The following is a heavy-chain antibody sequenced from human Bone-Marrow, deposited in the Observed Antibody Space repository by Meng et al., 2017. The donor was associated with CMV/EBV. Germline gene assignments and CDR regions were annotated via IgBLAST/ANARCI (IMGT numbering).Heavy chain of an antibody. CDR1: GYTFTSYG. CDR3: AGGIVVAPYY. D-gene: IGHD2-2*01. J-gene: IGHJ4*02. V-gene: IGHV1-18*01. Sequence: ASVKVSCKASGYTFTSYGISWVRQAPGQGLEWMGWISAYNGNTNYAQKFQGRVTITADKSTSTAYMELSSLRSEDTAVYYCAGGIVVAPYYWGQGTLVTVSS. CDR2: ISAYNGNT.